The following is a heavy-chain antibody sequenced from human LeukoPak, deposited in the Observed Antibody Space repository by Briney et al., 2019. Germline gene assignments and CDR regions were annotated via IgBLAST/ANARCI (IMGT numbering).Heavy chain of an antibody. Sequence: GGSLRLSCAASGITFSDYSMNWVRQSPGKGLEWVASISGTSTFIYYADSVKGRFTVSRDNGKNSVFLQMSSLRAEDTAVYYCASELVTISRDAFDIWGQGTVVTVSS. J-gene: IGHJ3*02. D-gene: IGHD5-24*01. V-gene: IGHV3-21*01. CDR1: GITFSDYS. CDR3: ASELVTISRDAFDI. CDR2: ISGTSTFI.